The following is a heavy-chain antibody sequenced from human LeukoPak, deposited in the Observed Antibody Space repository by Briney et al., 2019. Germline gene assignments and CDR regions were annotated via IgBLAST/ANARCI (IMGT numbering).Heavy chain of an antibody. CDR2: IYYSGST. Sequence: SETLSLTCTVSGGSISSYYWSWIRQPPGKGLEWIGYIYYSGSTNYNPSLKSRVTISVDTSKNQFSLKLSSVTAADTAVYYCVSIEMATIIPDNWGQGTLVTVSS. CDR3: VSIEMATIIPDN. D-gene: IGHD5-24*01. V-gene: IGHV4-59*01. J-gene: IGHJ4*02. CDR1: GGSISSYY.